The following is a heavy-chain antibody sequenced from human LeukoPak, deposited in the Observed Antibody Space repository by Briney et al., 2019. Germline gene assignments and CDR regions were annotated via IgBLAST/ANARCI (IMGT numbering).Heavy chain of an antibody. J-gene: IGHJ4*02. CDR2: IYSDNT. CDR1: GFTFSSNS. D-gene: IGHD4/OR15-4a*01. CDR3: ARRAGAYSHPYDY. V-gene: IGHV3-53*01. Sequence: PGGSLRLSCTVSGFTFSSNSMSWVRQAPGKGLEWVSFIYSDNTHYSYSVKGRFTISRDNSKNTLYLQMNSLRAEDPAVYYCARRAGAYSHPYDYWGQGTLVTVSS.